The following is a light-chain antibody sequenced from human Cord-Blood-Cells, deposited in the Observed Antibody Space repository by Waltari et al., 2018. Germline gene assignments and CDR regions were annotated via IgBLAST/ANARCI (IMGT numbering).Light chain of an antibody. V-gene: IGLV2-14*03. Sequence: QYALTQPASVSGSPGQSITISCAGTSSHVGGYNYVSWYQQHPAKAPKLMIYDVSNRPSGVSNRFSGSKSGNTASLTISGLQAEDEADYYCSSYTSSSTYVFGTGTKVTVL. J-gene: IGLJ1*01. CDR3: SSYTSSSTYV. CDR2: DVS. CDR1: SSHVGGYNY.